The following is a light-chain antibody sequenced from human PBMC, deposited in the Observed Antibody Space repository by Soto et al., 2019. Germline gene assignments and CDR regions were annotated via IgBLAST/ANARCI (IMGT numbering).Light chain of an antibody. CDR2: RNN. CDR1: SSNIGSNY. CDR3: ATWDDSLSGWV. J-gene: IGLJ3*02. Sequence: QSVLTQPPSASGTPGQRVTISCSGSSSNIGSNYVYWYQQLPGTAPKLLIYRNNQRPSGVPDRFSGSKSGTSASLAISGLRAEDEGDYYCATWDDSLSGWVFGGGTKVTVL. V-gene: IGLV1-47*01.